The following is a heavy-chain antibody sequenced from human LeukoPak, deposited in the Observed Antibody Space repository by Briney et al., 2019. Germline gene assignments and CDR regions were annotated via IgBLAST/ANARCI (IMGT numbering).Heavy chain of an antibody. CDR3: ARMEGSAGTIDY. D-gene: IGHD6-13*01. J-gene: IGHJ4*02. CDR2: IYHSGST. V-gene: IGHV4-4*02. Sequence: SGTLSLTCVVSGGSISSGNWWSWVRQPPGKGLEWIGEIYHSGSTNYNPSLKSRVTISVDKSKNQFSLKLSSVTAADTAVYYCARMEGSAGTIDYWGQGTLVTV. CDR1: GGSISSGNW.